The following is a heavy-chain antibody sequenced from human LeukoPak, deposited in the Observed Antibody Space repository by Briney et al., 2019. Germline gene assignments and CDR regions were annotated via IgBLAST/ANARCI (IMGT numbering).Heavy chain of an antibody. CDR2: MNPNSGNT. D-gene: IGHD3-10*01. CDR3: ARVQRVKFPLKYYFDY. J-gene: IGHJ4*02. CDR1: GYSFTSYD. V-gene: IGHV1-8*01. Sequence: ASVKVSCKASGYSFTSYDINWVRQATGQELEWMGWMNPNSGNTGYAQKFQGRVTMTRSTSIITAYMELSSLRSEDTAVYYCARVQRVKFPLKYYFDYWGQGTLVTVSS.